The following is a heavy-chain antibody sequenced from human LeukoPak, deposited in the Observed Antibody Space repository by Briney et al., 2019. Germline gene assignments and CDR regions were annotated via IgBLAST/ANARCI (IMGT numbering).Heavy chain of an antibody. D-gene: IGHD3-22*01. CDR2: ISGSGGST. CDR3: ARDRGSSGYPFDY. V-gene: IGHV3-23*01. J-gene: IGHJ4*02. Sequence: GGSLRLSCAASGFTFSSYAMSWVRQAPGKGLEWVSAISGSGGSTYYADSVKGRFTISRDNSKNTLYLQMNSLRAEDTAVYYCARDRGSSGYPFDYWGQGTLVTVSS. CDR1: GFTFSSYA.